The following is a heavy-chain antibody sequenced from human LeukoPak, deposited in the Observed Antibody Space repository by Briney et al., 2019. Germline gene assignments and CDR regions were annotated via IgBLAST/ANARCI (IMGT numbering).Heavy chain of an antibody. V-gene: IGHV3-23*01. J-gene: IGHJ5*02. CDR3: EKKLLNNWFDT. Sequence: GGSLRLSCAASGFTFSSYVMSWVRQAPGKGLEWVSAISGSGGSTYYADSVKGRFTISRDNSKNTLYMQMNSLRAEDTAVYYCEKKLLNNWFDTWGQGKLVTVSS. CDR2: ISGSGGST. CDR1: GFTFSSYV.